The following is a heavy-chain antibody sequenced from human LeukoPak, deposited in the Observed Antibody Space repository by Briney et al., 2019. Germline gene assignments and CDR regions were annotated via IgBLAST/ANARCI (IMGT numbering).Heavy chain of an antibody. V-gene: IGHV1-69*13. CDR3: ASSKLLDYYYGMDV. D-gene: IGHD2-8*02. CDR1: GGTFSSYA. CDR2: IIPIFGTA. Sequence: GASVKVSCKASGGTFSSYAISWVRQAPGQGLEWMGGIIPIFGTANYAQKFQGRVTITADESTSTAYMELSSLRSEDTAVYYCASSKLLDYYYGMDVWGQGTTVTVSS. J-gene: IGHJ6*02.